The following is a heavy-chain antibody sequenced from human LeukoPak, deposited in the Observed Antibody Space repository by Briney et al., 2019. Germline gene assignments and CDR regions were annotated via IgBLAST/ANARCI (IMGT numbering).Heavy chain of an antibody. D-gene: IGHD4-23*01. CDR2: ISGSGGST. Sequence: GGSLRLSCAASGFTFSSYAMSWVRQAPGKGPEWVSAISGSGGSTYYADSVKGRFTISRDNSKNTLYLQMNSPRAEDTAVYYCASTVVTYRDYWGQGTLVTVSS. J-gene: IGHJ4*02. CDR1: GFTFSSYA. CDR3: ASTVVTYRDY. V-gene: IGHV3-23*01.